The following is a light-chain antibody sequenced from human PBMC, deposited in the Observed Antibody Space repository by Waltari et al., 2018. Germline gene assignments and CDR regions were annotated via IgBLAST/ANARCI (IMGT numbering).Light chain of an antibody. Sequence: QSPLTRTASVSGSPGPSIAICCTGARAAIGAFDHVHWYTQHPGKAPKLIIYDVTTRPSGVSSRFSGSKSANTASLTISGLQAEDEADYFCSSYTGSNSFVFGSGTMITVL. CDR3: SSYTGSNSFV. CDR1: RAAIGAFDH. CDR2: DVT. V-gene: IGLV2-14*03. J-gene: IGLJ1*01.